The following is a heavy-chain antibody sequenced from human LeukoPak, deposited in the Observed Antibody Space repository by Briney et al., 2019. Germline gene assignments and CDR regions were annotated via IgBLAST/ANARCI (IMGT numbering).Heavy chain of an antibody. CDR3: ARVIAVARHYYYYYMDV. V-gene: IGHV4-4*07. CDR2: IYTSGST. Sequence: SETLSLTCTVSGGSISSYYWSWIRQPAGKGLEWIGRIYTSGSTNYNPSLKSRVTMSVDTSKNQFSLKLSSVTAADTAVYYCARVIAVARHYYYYYMDVWGKGTTVTASS. D-gene: IGHD6-6*01. J-gene: IGHJ6*03. CDR1: GGSISSYY.